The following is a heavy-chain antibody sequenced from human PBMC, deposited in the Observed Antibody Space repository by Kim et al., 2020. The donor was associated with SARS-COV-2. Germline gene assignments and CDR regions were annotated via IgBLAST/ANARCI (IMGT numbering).Heavy chain of an antibody. D-gene: IGHD2-15*01. CDR3: TTPDVVVVAEAGYYYGMDV. Sequence: GGSLRLSCAASGFTFSNAWMSWVRQAPGKGLEWVGRIKSKTDGGTTDYAAPVKGRFTISRDDSKNTLYLQMNSLKTEDTAVYYCTTPDVVVVAEAGYYYGMDVWGQGTTVTVSS. V-gene: IGHV3-15*01. CDR1: GFTFSNAW. CDR2: IKSKTDGGTT. J-gene: IGHJ6*02.